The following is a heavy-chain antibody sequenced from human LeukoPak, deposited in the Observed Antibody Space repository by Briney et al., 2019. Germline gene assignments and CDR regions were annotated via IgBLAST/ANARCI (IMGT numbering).Heavy chain of an antibody. CDR2: IIVILGIP. J-gene: IGHJ4*02. CDR3: ASDATYSPLDF. V-gene: IGHV1-69*04. CDR1: GYTFTSYA. D-gene: IGHD5-18*01. Sequence: SVKVSCKASGYTFTSYAINWVRQAPGQGLEWMGRIIVILGIPDYAQKFQGRVTITADKSTSTAYLELSSLRSEDTAVYYCASDATYSPLDFWGQGTLVTVSS.